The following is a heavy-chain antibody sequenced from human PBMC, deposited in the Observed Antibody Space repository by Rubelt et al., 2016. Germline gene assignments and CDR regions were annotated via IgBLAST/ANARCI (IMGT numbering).Heavy chain of an antibody. CDR2: INHSGST. CDR3: ARGKEGLGVTMMDY. D-gene: IGHD3-22*01. J-gene: IGHJ4*02. Sequence: QVQLQQWGAGLLKPSETLSLTCAVYGGPFSGYYWSWIRQPPGKGLEWIGEINHSGSTNYNPSLKRRVTISVDTSKNQFSPKLSSVTAADTAVYYCARGKEGLGVTMMDYWGQGPLVTVSS. V-gene: IGHV4-34*01. CDR1: GGPFSGYY.